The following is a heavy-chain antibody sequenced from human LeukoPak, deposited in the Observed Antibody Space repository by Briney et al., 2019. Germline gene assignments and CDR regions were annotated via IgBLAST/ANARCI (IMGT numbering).Heavy chain of an antibody. D-gene: IGHD3-10*01. V-gene: IGHV3-74*01. J-gene: IGHJ4*02. CDR2: LNTGGNST. CDR3: TREGAYDSGTYGAGDY. CDR1: GFTFNAYW. Sequence: GGSLRLSCAGSGFTFNAYWMHWVRQAPGKGLVWVSRLNTGGNSTIYADSVKGRFIISRDNAKSTLYLQMNSLRADDTGVYYCTREGAYDSGTYGAGDYWGQGTLVTVSS.